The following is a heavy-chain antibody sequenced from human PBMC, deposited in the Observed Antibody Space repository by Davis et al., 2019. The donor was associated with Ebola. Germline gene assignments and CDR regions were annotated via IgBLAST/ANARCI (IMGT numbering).Heavy chain of an antibody. Sequence: ASVKVSCKASGYIFTTYGISWVRQAPGQSLEWMGWISTYNGNTNYAQKFQGRVTLTTDTSTSTVSTELSSLRSEDTAVYYCARVGNYTTYNWFDPWGQGTLVTVSS. CDR3: ARVGNYTTYNWFDP. D-gene: IGHD3-22*01. V-gene: IGHV1-18*01. CDR2: ISTYNGNT. J-gene: IGHJ5*02. CDR1: GYIFTTYG.